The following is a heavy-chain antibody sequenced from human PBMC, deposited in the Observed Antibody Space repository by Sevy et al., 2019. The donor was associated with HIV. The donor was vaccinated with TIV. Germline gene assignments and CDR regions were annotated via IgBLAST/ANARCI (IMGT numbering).Heavy chain of an antibody. D-gene: IGHD2-2*01. Sequence: GGSLRLSCAASGFTFSSYAMSWVRQAPGKGLEWVSAISGSGGSTYYADSVKGRFTISRDNSKNTLYLQMNSLRAEDTAVYYCAKVGYCGSTSCYGRLFDYWGQGTLVTVSS. CDR3: AKVGYCGSTSCYGRLFDY. V-gene: IGHV3-23*01. CDR2: ISGSGGST. CDR1: GFTFSSYA. J-gene: IGHJ4*02.